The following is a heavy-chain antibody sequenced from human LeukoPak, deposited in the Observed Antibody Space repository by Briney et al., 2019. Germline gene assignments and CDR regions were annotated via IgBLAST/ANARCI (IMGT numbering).Heavy chain of an antibody. Sequence: GESLKISCKGLGHSLINYWIAWVRQMPGKGLEWIGIIFPGDSHTRYSPSFQGQVTISADMSIDTAYLQWSSLRGSDNAMYYCGRIGGTWYGGSWGQGTLVFVSS. D-gene: IGHD2-15*01. CDR3: GRIGGTWYGGS. J-gene: IGHJ4*02. CDR2: IFPGDSHT. CDR1: GHSLINYW. V-gene: IGHV5-51*01.